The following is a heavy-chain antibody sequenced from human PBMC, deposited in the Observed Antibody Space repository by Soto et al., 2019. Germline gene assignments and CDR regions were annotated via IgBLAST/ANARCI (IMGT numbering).Heavy chain of an antibody. J-gene: IGHJ4*02. D-gene: IGHD6-13*01. CDR1: GFTFSSYG. CDR2: IWYDGSNK. V-gene: IGHV3-33*01. Sequence: GGSLRLSCAASGFTFSSYGMHWVRQAPGKGLEWVAVIWYDGSNKYYADSVKGRFTISRDNSKNTLYLQMNSLRAEDTAVYYCARGRAAAGRYYFDYWGQGTLVTV. CDR3: ARGRAAAGRYYFDY.